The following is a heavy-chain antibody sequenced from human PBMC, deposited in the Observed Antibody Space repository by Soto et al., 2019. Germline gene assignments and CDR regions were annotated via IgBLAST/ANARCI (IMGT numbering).Heavy chain of an antibody. CDR3: ARVVQGAEAWFGP. J-gene: IGHJ5*02. D-gene: IGHD2-2*01. V-gene: IGHV1-18*01. CDR1: GYTFSNYG. CDR2: ISLYSDGT. Sequence: GASVKVSCKTSGYTFSNYGITWVRQAPGQPLEWLGWISLYSDGTNYAQKFQGRVSMTTDTSTTTAYVELRSLRSDDTAVYYCARVVQGAEAWFGPWGQGTLVTVSS.